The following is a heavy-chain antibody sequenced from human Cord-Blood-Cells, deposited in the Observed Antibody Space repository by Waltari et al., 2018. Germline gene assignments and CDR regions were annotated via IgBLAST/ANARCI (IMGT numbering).Heavy chain of an antibody. J-gene: IGHJ4*02. D-gene: IGHD6-6*01. CDR3: AREYSSSSFYFDY. CDR2: INHSRST. Sequence: QAQPQQWGAGLLKPSETLSLTCAVYGGSFSGYYWRWIRQPPGKGLEWIGEINHSRSTNYNPSLKSRVTISVDTSKNQFYLKLSAVTAADTAVYYCAREYSSSSFYFDYWGQGTLVTVSS. CDR1: GGSFSGYY. V-gene: IGHV4-34*01.